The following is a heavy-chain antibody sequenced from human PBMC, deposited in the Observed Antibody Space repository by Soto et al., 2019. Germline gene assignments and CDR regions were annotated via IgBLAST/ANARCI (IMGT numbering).Heavy chain of an antibody. Sequence: SETLSLTCAVYGGSFSGYYWSWIRQPPGKGLEWIGEINHSGSTNYNPSLKSRVTISVDTSKNQFSLKLSSVTAADTAVYYCARILTGWATVTTAYYYYYYMDVWGKGTTVTVSS. CDR3: ARILTGWATVTTAYYYYYYMDV. CDR2: INHSGST. CDR1: GGSFSGYY. J-gene: IGHJ6*03. V-gene: IGHV4-34*01. D-gene: IGHD4-17*01.